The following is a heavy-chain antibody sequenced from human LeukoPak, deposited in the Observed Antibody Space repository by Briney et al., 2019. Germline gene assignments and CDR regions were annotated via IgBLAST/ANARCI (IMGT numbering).Heavy chain of an antibody. D-gene: IGHD3-10*01. CDR2: IYSGGRT. CDR3: ARVLSGRGSLYSYYYYMDV. V-gene: IGHV3-53*01. Sequence: PGGSLRLSCAASGFTFNNYAMTWVRQAPGKGLEWVSVIYSGGRTYYGDSVTGRFTFSRDNSKNTLYLQMNSLRAEDTAVYYCARVLSGRGSLYSYYYYMDVWGKGTTVTISS. CDR1: GFTFNNYA. J-gene: IGHJ6*03.